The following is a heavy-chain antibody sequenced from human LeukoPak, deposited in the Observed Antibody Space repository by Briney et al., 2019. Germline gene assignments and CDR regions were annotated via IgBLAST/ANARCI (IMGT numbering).Heavy chain of an antibody. J-gene: IGHJ4*02. CDR3: AKESTGYSSGWDPALDS. D-gene: IGHD6-19*01. Sequence: GGSLRLSCAASGITFSSYGMHWVRQGPGKGLEWVAFIRYDGSNKYYADSVKGRFTISRDNSKNTLYLQMNSLRDEDTAVYYCAKESTGYSSGWDPALDSWGQGTLVTVSS. CDR2: IRYDGSNK. V-gene: IGHV3-30*02. CDR1: GITFSSYG.